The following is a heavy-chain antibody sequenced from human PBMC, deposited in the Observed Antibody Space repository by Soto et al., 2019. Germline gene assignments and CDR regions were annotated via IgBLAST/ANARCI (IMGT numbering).Heavy chain of an antibody. CDR1: GFTFDDYA. CDR2: ISWSNGSI. J-gene: IGHJ3*02. V-gene: IGHV3-9*01. D-gene: IGHD1-7*01. Sequence: EVQLVESGGGLVQPGRSLRLSCAASGFTFDDYAMHWVRQAPGKGLEWVSGISWSNGSIAYADSVKGRFTISRDNAKNSLYVQMYSLRAEDTALYYCAKDLTWKYAVWYAFAIWGQGTMVTVAS. CDR3: AKDLTWKYAVWYAFAI.